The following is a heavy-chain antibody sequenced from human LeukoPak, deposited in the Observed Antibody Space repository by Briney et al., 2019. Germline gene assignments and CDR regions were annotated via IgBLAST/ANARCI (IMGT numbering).Heavy chain of an antibody. D-gene: IGHD1-1*01. CDR1: GYTCTSYY. J-gene: IGHJ3*02. Sequence: ASVKVSCKASGYTCTSYYMHWVRQAPGQGLEWMGIINPSGGSTSYAQKFQGRVTMTRDTSTSTVYMELSSLRSEDTAVYYCAREERYNWNDGDAFDIWGQGTMVTVSS. CDR3: AREERYNWNDGDAFDI. V-gene: IGHV1-46*01. CDR2: INPSGGST.